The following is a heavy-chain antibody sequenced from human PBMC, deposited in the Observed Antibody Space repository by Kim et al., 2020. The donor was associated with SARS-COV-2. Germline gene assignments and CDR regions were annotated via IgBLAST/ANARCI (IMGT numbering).Heavy chain of an antibody. D-gene: IGHD3-3*01. CDR2: ISSDSTSI. CDR3: SRDRLSAIGGGLSFYYMDV. V-gene: IGHV3-21*01. J-gene: IGHJ6*03. CDR1: GFFFGYYT. Sequence: GGSLRLSCSGSGFFFGYYTMNWVRQAPGKGLEWVSSISSDSTSIKYADSVKGRFTISRDNSKNSLDLQMTSLRVEDTAVYYCSRDRLSAIGGGLSFYYMDVWGGGAAVTISS.